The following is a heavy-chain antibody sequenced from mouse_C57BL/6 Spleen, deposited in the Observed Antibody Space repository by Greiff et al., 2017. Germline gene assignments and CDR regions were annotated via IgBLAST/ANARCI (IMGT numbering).Heavy chain of an antibody. Sequence: VQLQQPGTELVKPGASVKMSCKTSGYTFTSYWMHWVKQRPGQGLEWIGAIYPGNSDTSYNQKFKGKAKLTAVTSASTAYMELSSLTNEDSAVYYCTRSYDGYYLSWFAYWGQGTLVTVSA. CDR2: IYPGNSDT. D-gene: IGHD2-3*01. J-gene: IGHJ3*01. V-gene: IGHV1-5*01. CDR3: TRSYDGYYLSWFAY. CDR1: GYTFTSYW.